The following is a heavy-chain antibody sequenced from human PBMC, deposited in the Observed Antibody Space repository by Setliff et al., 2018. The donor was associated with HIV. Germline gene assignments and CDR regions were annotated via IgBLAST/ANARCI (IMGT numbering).Heavy chain of an antibody. CDR1: GYTFTGNY. D-gene: IGHD2-2*02. Sequence: ASVKVSCKASGYTFTGNYIHWVRQAPGQGLEWMGWINPNSGGTNYEQKFQGRVTMTRDTSISTAYMELSSLRSEDTAVYYCARGVVVVPAAIPSNWFDPWGQGTLVTVSS. CDR2: INPNSGGT. V-gene: IGHV1-2*02. J-gene: IGHJ5*02. CDR3: ARGVVVVPAAIPSNWFDP.